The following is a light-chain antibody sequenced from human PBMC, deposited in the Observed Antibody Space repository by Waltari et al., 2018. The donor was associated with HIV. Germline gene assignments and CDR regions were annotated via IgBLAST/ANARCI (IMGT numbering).Light chain of an antibody. V-gene: IGKV4-1*01. CDR2: WAS. Sequence: DIWITQSPTPLLVSRGGGATINCKSSQSVLVNSNVKNNLAWYQQKSGQPPKLLFYWASDRQSGVPDRFSGSGSGTNFTLTISSLQAEDVAVYYCHQYYSNPQTFGQGTKVEIK. CDR3: HQYYSNPQT. J-gene: IGKJ1*01. CDR1: QSVLVNSNVKNN.